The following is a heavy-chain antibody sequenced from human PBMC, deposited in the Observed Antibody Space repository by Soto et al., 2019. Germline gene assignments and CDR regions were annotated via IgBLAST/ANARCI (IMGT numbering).Heavy chain of an antibody. CDR1: GGSISSGGYY. J-gene: IGHJ4*02. D-gene: IGHD1-26*01. V-gene: IGHV4-31*02. CDR3: ARWVGATSCDY. CDR2: IYNSGST. Sequence: SETLSLTCTVSGGSISSGGYYWSWIRQHPGKGLEWIGYIYNSGSTYYNPSLKSRVTISVDTSKNQFSLKLSSVTAADTAVYYCARWVGATSCDYWGQGTLVTVSS.